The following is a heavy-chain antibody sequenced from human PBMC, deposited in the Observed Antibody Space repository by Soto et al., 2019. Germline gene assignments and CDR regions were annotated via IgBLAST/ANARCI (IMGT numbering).Heavy chain of an antibody. CDR2: IIPIFGAA. V-gene: IGHV1-69*06. CDR3: ARQGLNIVVVVAATGAFDI. J-gene: IGHJ3*02. Sequence: SVKVSCKASGGTFSSYAISWVRQAPGQGLEWMGGIIPIFGAANYAQKFQGRVTITADKSTSTAYMELSSLRSEDTAVYYCARQGLNIVVVVAATGAFDIWGQGTMVTVSS. CDR1: GGTFSSYA. D-gene: IGHD2-15*01.